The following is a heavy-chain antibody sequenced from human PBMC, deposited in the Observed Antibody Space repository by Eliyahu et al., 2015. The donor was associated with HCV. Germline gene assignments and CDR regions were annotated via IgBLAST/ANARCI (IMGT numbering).Heavy chain of an antibody. CDR1: GFTFSTYA. Sequence: EVQLLESGGGLVQPGGSLXLXCAASGFTFSTYAXXWVRQAPGKGLEWVSTISASGGATYYADSVKGRFTISRDNSKNTLYLHMNSLRAEDRAVYYCAKDSYNWNPEDWGQGTLVTVSS. CDR2: ISASGGAT. J-gene: IGHJ4*02. V-gene: IGHV3-23*01. CDR3: AKDSYNWNPED. D-gene: IGHD1-20*01.